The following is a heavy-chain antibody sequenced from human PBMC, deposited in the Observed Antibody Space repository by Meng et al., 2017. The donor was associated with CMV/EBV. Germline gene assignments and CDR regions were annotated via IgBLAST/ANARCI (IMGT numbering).Heavy chain of an antibody. CDR2: ISGSGGTV. D-gene: IGHD4-17*01. CDR3: ARDLLYGEGWFDP. Sequence: CAASGFAFSDCYMTWIRQAPGKGLEWVSYISGSGGTVYYADSVTGRFPISRDNAKNSLYLRMSSLRAEDTAMYYYARDLLYGEGWFDPWGQGTLVTVSS. CDR1: GFAFSDCY. J-gene: IGHJ5*02. V-gene: IGHV3-11*01.